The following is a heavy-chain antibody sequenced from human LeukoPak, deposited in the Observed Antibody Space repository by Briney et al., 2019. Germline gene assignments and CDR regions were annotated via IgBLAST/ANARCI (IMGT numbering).Heavy chain of an antibody. D-gene: IGHD5-24*01. CDR2: IWYDGSNK. CDR1: GFTFSSYG. CDR3: AKDLGDGSGWAFDI. V-gene: IGHV3-30*02. Sequence: PGGSLRLSCAASGFTFSSYGMHWVRQAPGKGLEWVAVIWYDGSNKYYADSVKGRFTISRDNSKNTLYLQMNSLRAEDTAVYYCAKDLGDGSGWAFDIWGQGTMVTVSS. J-gene: IGHJ3*02.